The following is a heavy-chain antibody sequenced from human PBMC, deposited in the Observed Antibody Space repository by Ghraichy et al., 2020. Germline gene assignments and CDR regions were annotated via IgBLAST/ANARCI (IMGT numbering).Heavy chain of an antibody. Sequence: SETLSLTCTVSGGSISSYYWSWIRQPPGKGLEWIGYIYTSGSTNYNPSLKSRVTISVDTSKNQFSLKLSSVTAADTAVYYCARHRPQYSRLYNWFDPWGQGTLVTVSS. CDR1: GGSISSYY. J-gene: IGHJ5*02. CDR2: IYTSGST. V-gene: IGHV4-4*09. D-gene: IGHD6-6*01. CDR3: ARHRPQYSRLYNWFDP.